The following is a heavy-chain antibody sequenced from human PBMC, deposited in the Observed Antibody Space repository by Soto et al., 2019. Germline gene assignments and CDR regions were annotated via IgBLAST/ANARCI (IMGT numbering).Heavy chain of an antibody. J-gene: IGHJ5*01. CDR3: AKDRYRFLAPFDS. CDR1: GFTFSSYG. Sequence: PGGSLRLSCAASGFTFSSYGMHWVRQAPGKGLEWVAVISYDGSNKYYADSVKGRFTISRDNSKNTLYLQMNSLRAEDTAVYYCAKDRYRFLAPFDSWGQGTLVTVSS. V-gene: IGHV3-30*18. CDR2: ISYDGSNK. D-gene: IGHD3-3*01.